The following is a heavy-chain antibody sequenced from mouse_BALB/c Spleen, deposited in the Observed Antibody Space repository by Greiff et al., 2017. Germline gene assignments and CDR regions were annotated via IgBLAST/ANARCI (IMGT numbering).Heavy chain of an antibody. CDR3: ARKSTPVAY. Sequence: EVQLQQSGAELVKPGASVKLSCTASGFNIKDTYMHWVKQRPEQGLEWIGRIDPANGNTKYDPKFQGKATITADTYANIGYLQLSSLTSEDTAVYYCARKSTPVAYWGQGTLVTVSA. V-gene: IGHV14-3*02. CDR1: GFNIKDTY. CDR2: IDPANGNT. J-gene: IGHJ3*01.